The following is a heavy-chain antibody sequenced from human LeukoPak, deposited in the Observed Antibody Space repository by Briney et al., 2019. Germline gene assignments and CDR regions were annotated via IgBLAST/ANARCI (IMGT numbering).Heavy chain of an antibody. Sequence: GSSLTLFCAPSGFTLSIYGMHWVRHAPDKGLEWGADIWYDGSHKYYADSVKGRFTISRDHSKNTLYLQMNSLRAEDTAVYYCARGDYYYDSSGYYYVWGQGTLVTVSS. D-gene: IGHD3-22*01. J-gene: IGHJ4*02. CDR2: IWYDGSHK. CDR1: GFTLSIYG. CDR3: ARGDYYYDSSGYYYV. V-gene: IGHV3-33*01.